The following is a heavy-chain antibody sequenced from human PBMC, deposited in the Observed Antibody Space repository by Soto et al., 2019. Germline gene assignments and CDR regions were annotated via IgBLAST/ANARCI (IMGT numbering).Heavy chain of an antibody. J-gene: IGHJ5*02. CDR1: GFTVSAHD. Sequence: VQLVDSGGGLVQPGGSLRLSCVASGFTVSAHDMTWVRQAPGKGLEWVSVIYTGGGTQYAASVKGRFIISRDSSNNTVYPRMNRVRVEDTAMYYCARDRDGLRFDPWGQGTLVTVSS. V-gene: IGHV3-66*01. CDR2: IYTGGGT. CDR3: ARDRDGLRFDP. D-gene: IGHD2-21*02.